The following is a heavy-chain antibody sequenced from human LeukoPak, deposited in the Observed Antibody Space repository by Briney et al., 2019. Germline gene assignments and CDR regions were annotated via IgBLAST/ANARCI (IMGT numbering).Heavy chain of an antibody. D-gene: IGHD1-14*01. CDR1: GGSMSSSSYY. V-gene: IGHV4-39*01. J-gene: IGHJ3*02. CDR3: AKPYRGPSAFDI. CDR2: IYYSCST. Sequence: SSETXXLTXTXXGGSMSSSSYYWGWIRQPPGKGREWICNIYYSCSTYYHPSLKSRVTISVDASKNQFSLKLSSVTAADTAVYYCAKPYRGPSAFDIWGQGTMVTVSS.